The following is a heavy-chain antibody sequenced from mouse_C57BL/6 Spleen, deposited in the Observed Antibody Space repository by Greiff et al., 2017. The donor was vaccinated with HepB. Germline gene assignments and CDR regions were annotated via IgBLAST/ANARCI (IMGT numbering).Heavy chain of an antibody. V-gene: IGHV14-4*01. D-gene: IGHD2-4*01. J-gene: IGHJ2*01. CDR1: GFNIKDDY. CDR3: TTRITGFDY. Sequence: EVKLEESGAELVRPGASVKLSCTASGFNIKDDYMHWVKQRPEQGLEWIGWIDPENGDTEYASKFQGKATITADTSSNTAYLQLSSLTSEDTAVYYCTTRITGFDYWGQGTTLTVSS. CDR2: IDPENGDT.